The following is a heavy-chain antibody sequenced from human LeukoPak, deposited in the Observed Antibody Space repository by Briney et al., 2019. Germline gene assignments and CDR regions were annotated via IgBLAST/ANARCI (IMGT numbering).Heavy chain of an antibody. Sequence: GASVKVSCKASGGTFSSYAISWVRQAPGQGLEWMGGIIPIFGTANYAQKFQGRVTITADESTSTAYMELSSLRSEDTAVYYCARDYVPGPENLGFDPWGQGTLVTASS. D-gene: IGHD3-10*02. V-gene: IGHV1-69*13. J-gene: IGHJ5*02. CDR2: IIPIFGTA. CDR3: ARDYVPGPENLGFDP. CDR1: GGTFSSYA.